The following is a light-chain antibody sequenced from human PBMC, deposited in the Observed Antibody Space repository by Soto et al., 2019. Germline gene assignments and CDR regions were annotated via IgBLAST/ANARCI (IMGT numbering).Light chain of an antibody. CDR3: QQLNSYSFT. V-gene: IGKV1-9*01. Sequence: IQLTQSPSSLSASVGDRVTITCRASQGISSYLAWYQQKPGKAPKLLIYAASTLQRGVPSRFTGSGSGTDFTLTISCLQPEDCATYYCQQLNSYSFTFGPGTKVDIK. J-gene: IGKJ3*01. CDR1: QGISSY. CDR2: AAS.